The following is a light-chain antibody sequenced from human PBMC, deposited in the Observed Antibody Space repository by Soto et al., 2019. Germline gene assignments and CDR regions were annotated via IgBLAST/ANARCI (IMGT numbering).Light chain of an antibody. CDR2: AAY. J-gene: IGKJ4*01. Sequence: AIEMTQSPSSLSASVGDRVTITCRARQGIRNDLCWYQQKPGKAPKLLIYAAYTLQSGVPSRLSGSGSGTEFTITISSLQPEDFANYYCLQDYKTPLTFGGGTKVAIK. CDR1: QGIRND. CDR3: LQDYKTPLT. V-gene: IGKV1-6*01.